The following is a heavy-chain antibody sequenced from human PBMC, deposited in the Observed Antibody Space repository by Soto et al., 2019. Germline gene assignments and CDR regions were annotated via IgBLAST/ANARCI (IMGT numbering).Heavy chain of an antibody. CDR1: GGSIRSGDYY. CDR3: ARGVNYYDSDNAFDI. CDR2: IYYSGST. J-gene: IGHJ3*02. D-gene: IGHD3-22*01. Sequence: QVQLQASGPGLVKPSQTLSLTCTVSGGSIRSGDYYWSWIRQPPGKGLEWIGYIYYSGSTYYNPSLQRRVTIAVDTYKNQFSLKLSSVTAADTAVYYCARGVNYYDSDNAFDIWGQGTMVTVSS. V-gene: IGHV4-30-4*01.